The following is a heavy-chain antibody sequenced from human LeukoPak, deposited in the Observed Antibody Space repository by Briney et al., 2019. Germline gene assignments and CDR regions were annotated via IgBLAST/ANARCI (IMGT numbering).Heavy chain of an antibody. CDR1: GFTFSSYA. CDR3: AKDQLSDYGSGLDV. V-gene: IGHV3-23*01. Sequence: GGSLRLSCAASGFTFSSYAMSWVRQAPGKGLEWVSAISGSGGSTYYADSVKGRFTISRDNSKNTLYLQMNSLRAEDTAVYYCAKDQLSDYGSGLDVWGQGTTVTVSS. D-gene: IGHD3-10*01. CDR2: ISGSGGST. J-gene: IGHJ6*02.